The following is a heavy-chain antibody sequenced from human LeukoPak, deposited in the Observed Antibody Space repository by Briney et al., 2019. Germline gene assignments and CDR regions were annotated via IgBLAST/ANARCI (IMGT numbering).Heavy chain of an antibody. D-gene: IGHD2-15*01. V-gene: IGHV3-15*01. J-gene: IGHJ3*02. CDR2: IKSQTDGGTT. CDR1: GFTFNNAW. CDR3: TTDHGVVVVAAIHNAFDI. Sequence: GGSLRLSCAASGFTFNNAWMNWVRLAPGKRLEWVGRIKSQTDGGTTDYAAPVRDRFTISRDDSKNTLFLQMNSLKTEDTAVYYCTTDHGVVVVAAIHNAFDIWGQGTMVTVSS.